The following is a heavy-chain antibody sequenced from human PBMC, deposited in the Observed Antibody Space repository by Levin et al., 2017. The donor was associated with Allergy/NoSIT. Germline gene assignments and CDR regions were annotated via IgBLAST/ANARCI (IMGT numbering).Heavy chain of an antibody. CDR3: ARETPLPYGYSSGWYGTYWYFDR. CDR1: GDSVSSNSAA. CDR2: TYYRSKWYN. D-gene: IGHD6-19*01. J-gene: IGHJ2*01. Sequence: PSETLSLTCAISGDSVSSNSAAWNWIRQSPSRGLEWLGRTYYRSKWYNDYAVSVKSRITINPDTSKNQFPLQLNSVTPEDTAVYYCARETPLPYGYSSGWYGTYWYFDRWGRGTLVTVSS. V-gene: IGHV6-1*01.